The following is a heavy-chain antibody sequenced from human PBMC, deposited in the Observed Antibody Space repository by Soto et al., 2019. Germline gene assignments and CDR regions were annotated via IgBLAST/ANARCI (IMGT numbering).Heavy chain of an antibody. CDR3: TTLLYGGNSD. CDR1: GVIFSNAW. J-gene: IGHJ4*02. Sequence: EVQLVESGGALVKPGGSLRLSCVASGVIFSNAWLSWVRQAPGKGLEWVGLIRGKVDGETTDYAAPVKGRFTISRDDSKNTLYLQMNSLKTEDTAVYYCTTLLYGGNSDWGQGTLVTVSS. CDR2: IRGKVDGETT. D-gene: IGHD4-17*01. V-gene: IGHV3-15*02.